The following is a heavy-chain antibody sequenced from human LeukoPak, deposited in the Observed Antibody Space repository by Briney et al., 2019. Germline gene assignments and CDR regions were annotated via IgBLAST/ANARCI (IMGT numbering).Heavy chain of an antibody. Sequence: PGGSLRLSCAASGFTFDDYAMHWVRQAPGKGLEWVSGISWNSGSIGYADSVKGRFTISRDNAKNSLYLQMNSLRAKDTALYYCAKVSPVYGMDVWGQGTTVTVSS. CDR2: ISWNSGSI. J-gene: IGHJ6*02. V-gene: IGHV3-9*01. CDR3: AKVSPVYGMDV. CDR1: GFTFDDYA. D-gene: IGHD1-14*01.